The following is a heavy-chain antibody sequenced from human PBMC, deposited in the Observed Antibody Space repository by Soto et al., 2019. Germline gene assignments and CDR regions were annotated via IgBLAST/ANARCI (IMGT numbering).Heavy chain of an antibody. J-gene: IGHJ3*02. D-gene: IGHD3-10*01. CDR3: ARRYYGSGSYYNVPDAFDI. V-gene: IGHV1-69*02. CDR1: GGTFSSYT. Sequence: GASVKVSCKASGGTFSSYTISWVRQAPGQGLEWMGRIIPILGIANYAQKFQGRVTITAEKSTRTAYMELSSLRSEDTAVYYCARRYYGSGSYYNVPDAFDIWGKGTMVTVS. CDR2: IIPILGIA.